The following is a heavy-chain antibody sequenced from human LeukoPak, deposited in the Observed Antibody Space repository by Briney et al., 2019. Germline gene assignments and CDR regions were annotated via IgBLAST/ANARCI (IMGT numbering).Heavy chain of an antibody. D-gene: IGHD2-15*01. CDR2: IYYSGST. J-gene: IGHJ4*02. Sequence: PSETLSLTCTVSGGSISSYYWSWIRQPPGKGLEWIGYIYYSGSTNYNPSLKSRVTISVDTSKNQFSLKLSSVTAADTAVYYCARLLGYCSGGSCREYFDYWGQGTLVTVSS. CDR1: GGSISSYY. V-gene: IGHV4-59*01. CDR3: ARLLGYCSGGSCREYFDY.